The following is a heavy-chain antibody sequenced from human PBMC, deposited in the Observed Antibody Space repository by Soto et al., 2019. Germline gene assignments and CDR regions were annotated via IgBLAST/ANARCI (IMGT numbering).Heavy chain of an antibody. CDR3: ARRGLVQNWVDY. J-gene: IGHJ4*02. CDR2: IYYSGRT. Sequence: QLQLQESGPGLVKPSETLSLTCTASGGSISSSSYYWGWIRQPPGKGLEWIGSIYYSGRTYYNPFLKSRITISVEPSKNQFALKLSHVTAADTAVYYCARRGLVQNWVDYWGQGTLVTVSS. V-gene: IGHV4-39*01. CDR1: GGSISSSSYY. D-gene: IGHD6-19*01.